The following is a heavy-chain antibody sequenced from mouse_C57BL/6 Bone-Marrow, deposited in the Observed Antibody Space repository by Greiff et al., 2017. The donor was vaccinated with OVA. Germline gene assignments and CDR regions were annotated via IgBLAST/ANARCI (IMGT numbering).Heavy chain of an antibody. CDR2: INPSSGYT. Sequence: VQLVESGAELARPGASVKMSCKASGYTFTSYTMHWVKQRPGQGLEWIGYINPSSGYTKYNQKFKDKATLTADKSSSTAYMQLSSLTSEDSAVYYCARSDGYYVSFAYWGQGTLVTVSA. V-gene: IGHV1-4*01. CDR1: GYTFTSYT. D-gene: IGHD2-3*01. J-gene: IGHJ3*01. CDR3: ARSDGYYVSFAY.